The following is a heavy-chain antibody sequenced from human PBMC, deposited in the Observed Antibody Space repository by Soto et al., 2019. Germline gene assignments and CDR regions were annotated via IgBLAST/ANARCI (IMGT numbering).Heavy chain of an antibody. CDR1: GFTFSSCA. D-gene: IGHD3-3*01. J-gene: IGHJ4*02. V-gene: IGHV3-30-3*01. Sequence: GGSLRLSCAASGFTFSSCAMHWVRQAPGKGLEWVALISYDGGNKYYADSVKGRFTISRDNSKNTLYLQMNSLRAEDTAVYYCARDKRDLRFLEWSYYFDYWGQGTLVTVS. CDR3: ARDKRDLRFLEWSYYFDY. CDR2: ISYDGGNK.